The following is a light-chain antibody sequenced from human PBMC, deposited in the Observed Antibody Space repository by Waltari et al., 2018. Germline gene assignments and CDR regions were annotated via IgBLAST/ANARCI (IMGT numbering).Light chain of an antibody. Sequence: QPVLTQPPSTSGTPGQRVTISCSGSTSNIGSHSVTWYQQLPGTAPKLLIYTYNRPPSGVPDRFSGSRSCTSATLAISGLRSEDEAEYYCAAWDDSLDAYVFGTGTKVTVL. CDR3: AAWDDSLDAYV. CDR1: TSNIGSHS. CDR2: TYN. J-gene: IGLJ1*01. V-gene: IGLV1-44*01.